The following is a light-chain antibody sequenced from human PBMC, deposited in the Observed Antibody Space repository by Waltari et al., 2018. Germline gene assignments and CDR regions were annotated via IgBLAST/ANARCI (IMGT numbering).Light chain of an antibody. CDR2: RNN. CDR1: RSNIGAVYD. CDR3: QSYDSSLSGPVV. V-gene: IGLV1-40*01. J-gene: IGLJ2*01. Sequence: QSVLTQPPSVSGAPGQTVTISCTGSRSNIGAVYDVHWYQQVPGTAPKLLIFRNNNRPSGVPDRFSVSESGTSASLAITGLRAEDEAYYYCQSYDSSLSGPVVFGGGTRLIVL.